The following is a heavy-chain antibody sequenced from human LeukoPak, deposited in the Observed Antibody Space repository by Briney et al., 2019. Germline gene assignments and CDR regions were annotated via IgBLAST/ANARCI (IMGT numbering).Heavy chain of an antibody. CDR2: SNSNSGGT. Sequence: ASVKVSCKSSGYTFTGYYMHWVRQAPGQGLEWMGWSNSNSGGTNYAQKFQGRVTMTRDTSISTAYMELSRLRSDDTAVYYCARENLFSNSFGYWGQGTLVTVSS. CDR3: ARENLFSNSFGY. D-gene: IGHD2-2*01. CDR1: GYTFTGYY. V-gene: IGHV1-2*02. J-gene: IGHJ4*02.